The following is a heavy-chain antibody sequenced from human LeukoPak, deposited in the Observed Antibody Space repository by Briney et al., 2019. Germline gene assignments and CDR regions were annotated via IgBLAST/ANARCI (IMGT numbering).Heavy chain of an antibody. D-gene: IGHD6-19*01. Sequence: GGSLRLSCAASGFTFSSYEMNWVRQASGKGLEWVSYISSSGSTIYYADSVKGRFTISRDNAKNSLYLQMNSLRAEDTAVYYCARMVTSGWYGYYYYYMDVWGKGTTVTVSS. V-gene: IGHV3-48*03. CDR3: ARMVTSGWYGYYYYYMDV. J-gene: IGHJ6*03. CDR2: ISSSGSTI. CDR1: GFTFSSYE.